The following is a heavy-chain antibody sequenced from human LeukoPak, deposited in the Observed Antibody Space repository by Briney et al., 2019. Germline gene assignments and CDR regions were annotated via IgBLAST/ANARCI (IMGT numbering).Heavy chain of an antibody. CDR3: AKTFWGKYSADYFDF. CDR2: LDPDDDET. V-gene: IGHV1-24*01. D-gene: IGHD3-16*01. Sequence: ASVKVSCTGSGYNLSELSIHWVRQTTGRALGWVGGLDPDDDETFYAQELQGRVTMTEATSTNTAYIELSSLRSEDTARYYCAKTFWGKYSADYFDFWGQGTLVTVSS. CDR1: GYNLSELS. J-gene: IGHJ4*02.